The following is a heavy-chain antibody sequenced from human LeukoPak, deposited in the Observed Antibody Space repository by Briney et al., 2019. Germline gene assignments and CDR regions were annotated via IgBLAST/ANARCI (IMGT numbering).Heavy chain of an antibody. Sequence: GGSLRLSYAASEFNFGGSWMNWVRQATGKGLEWVANIKQDGSEKYYVDSVKGRFTISRDNAKNSLYLQMNSLRAEDTAVYYCARGASPYYYYGKDVWGQGTTVTVSS. D-gene: IGHD1-26*01. CDR1: EFNFGGSW. V-gene: IGHV3-7*03. CDR2: IKQDGSEK. CDR3: ARGASPYYYYGKDV. J-gene: IGHJ6*02.